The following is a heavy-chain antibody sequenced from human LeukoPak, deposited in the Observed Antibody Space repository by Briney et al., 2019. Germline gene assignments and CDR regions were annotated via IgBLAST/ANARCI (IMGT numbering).Heavy chain of an antibody. CDR2: ISGSGGGT. CDR3: AKERSDINDYYNFDY. V-gene: IGHV3-23*01. Sequence: GGSLRLSCAASGFIFSSYAMSWVRQAPGKGLEWVSVISGSGGGTNYADSVRGRFTISRDNSKNTVYLQMNSLRAEDTAVYYCAKERSDINDYYNFDYWGQGTLVTVSS. D-gene: IGHD3-22*01. CDR1: GFIFSSYA. J-gene: IGHJ4*02.